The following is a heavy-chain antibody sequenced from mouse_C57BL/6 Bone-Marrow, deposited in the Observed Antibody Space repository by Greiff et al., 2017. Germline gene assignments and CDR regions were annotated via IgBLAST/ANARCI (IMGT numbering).Heavy chain of an antibody. Sequence: QVQLQQSGAELVMPGASVKLSCKASGYTFTSYWMHWVKQRPGQGLEWIGEIAPSDSYTNYNQKFKGKSTLTVDKSSSTAYMQLSSLTSEDSAVYYCARADYYYGSSYFYWYFDVWGTGTTVTVSS. CDR1: GYTFTSYW. V-gene: IGHV1-69*01. D-gene: IGHD1-1*01. CDR3: ARADYYYGSSYFYWYFDV. J-gene: IGHJ1*03. CDR2: IAPSDSYT.